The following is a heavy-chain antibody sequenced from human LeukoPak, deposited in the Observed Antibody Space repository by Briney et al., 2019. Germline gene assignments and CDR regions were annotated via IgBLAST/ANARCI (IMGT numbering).Heavy chain of an antibody. CDR2: IYYSGST. D-gene: IGHD3-10*01. CDR3: ARQTYYYGSSWFDP. Sequence: SETLSLTCTVSGGSISSSSYYWGWIRQPPGKGLEWIGSIYYSGSTYYNPSLKSRVTISVDTSKNQFSLKLSSVTAADTAVYYCARQTYYYGSSWFDPWGQGTLVTVSS. V-gene: IGHV4-39*01. J-gene: IGHJ5*02. CDR1: GGSISSSSYY.